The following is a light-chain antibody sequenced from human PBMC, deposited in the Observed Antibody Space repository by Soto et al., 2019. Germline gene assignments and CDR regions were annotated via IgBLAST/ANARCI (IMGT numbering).Light chain of an antibody. J-gene: IGKJ4*01. Sequence: EIVLTQSPGTLSLSPGERATLSCRASQSVSSSYLAWYQQKPGQAPRLLIYGASSRATGIPDRFSGSGSGTDFTLTITRREPEDFAVYYCQQCGSSPLTFGGGTKVEIK. CDR2: GAS. CDR1: QSVSSSY. CDR3: QQCGSSPLT. V-gene: IGKV3-20*01.